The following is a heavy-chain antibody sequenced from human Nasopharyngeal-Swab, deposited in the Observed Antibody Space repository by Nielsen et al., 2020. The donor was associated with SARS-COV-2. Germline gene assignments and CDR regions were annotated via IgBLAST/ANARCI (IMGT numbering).Heavy chain of an antibody. CDR1: GGTFSSYA. Sequence: SVKVPCRASGGTFSSYAISWVRQAPGQGLEWMGGIIPIFGTANYAQKFQGRVTITADESTSTAYMELSSLRSEDTAVYYCARDGGYSYGYQGRRDWFDPWGQGTLVTVSS. CDR2: IIPIFGTA. D-gene: IGHD5-18*01. CDR3: ARDGGYSYGYQGRRDWFDP. J-gene: IGHJ5*02. V-gene: IGHV1-69*13.